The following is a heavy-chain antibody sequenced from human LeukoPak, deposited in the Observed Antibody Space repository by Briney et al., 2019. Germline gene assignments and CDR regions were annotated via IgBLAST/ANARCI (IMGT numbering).Heavy chain of an antibody. Sequence: GGSLRLSCAASGFTFSSYAMHWVRQAPGKGLEWVAVISYDGSNKYYADSVKGRFTISRDNSKNTLYLQMNSLRAEDTAVYYCARGFSHGSASFDPWGQGTLVTVSS. J-gene: IGHJ5*02. D-gene: IGHD3-10*01. CDR1: GFTFSSYA. CDR3: ARGFSHGSASFDP. V-gene: IGHV3-30-3*01. CDR2: ISYDGSNK.